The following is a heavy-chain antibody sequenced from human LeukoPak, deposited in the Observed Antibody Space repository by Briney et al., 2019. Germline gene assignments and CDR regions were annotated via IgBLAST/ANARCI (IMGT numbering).Heavy chain of an antibody. J-gene: IGHJ4*02. CDR3: AKEEVPNDY. CDR2: ISISGGDT. Sequence: GGSLRLSCAVSGFTFSNSAMSWVRQAPGKGLEWVSGISISGGDTYYADSVTGRFTISRANSKSTLYLQMDSLRAEDTAVYYCAKEEVPNDYWGQGTLVTVSS. D-gene: IGHD1-1*01. CDR1: GFTFSNSA. V-gene: IGHV3-23*01.